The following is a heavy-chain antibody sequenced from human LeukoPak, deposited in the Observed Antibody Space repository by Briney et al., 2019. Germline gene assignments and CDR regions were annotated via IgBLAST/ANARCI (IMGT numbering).Heavy chain of an antibody. V-gene: IGHV4-39*01. Sequence: SETLSLTCTVSGGSISSSSYYWGWIRQPPGKGLEWIGSTYYSGSTYYNPSLKSRVTISVDTSKNQFSLKLSSVTAADTAVYYCARRKRGQGYYFDYWGQGTLVTVSS. J-gene: IGHJ4*02. CDR3: ARRKRGQGYYFDY. CDR1: GGSISSSSYY. D-gene: IGHD5-12*01. CDR2: TYYSGST.